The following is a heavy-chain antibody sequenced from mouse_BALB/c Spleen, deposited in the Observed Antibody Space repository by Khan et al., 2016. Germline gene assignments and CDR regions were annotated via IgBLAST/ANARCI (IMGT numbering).Heavy chain of an antibody. CDR2: INTYSGES. CDR3: ARYRYYYGSSRYFDV. V-gene: IGHV9-3-1*01. CDR1: GYTFTNYG. Sequence: QFQLVQSGPELKKPGKTVKISCKASGYTFTNYGMTWVKQAPGKGLKWMGWINTYSGESTYADAFKGRFAFSLATSANTDYLQINHIKHEDTATYFCARYRYYYGSSRYFDVWGAGTTVTVSS. D-gene: IGHD1-1*01. J-gene: IGHJ1*01.